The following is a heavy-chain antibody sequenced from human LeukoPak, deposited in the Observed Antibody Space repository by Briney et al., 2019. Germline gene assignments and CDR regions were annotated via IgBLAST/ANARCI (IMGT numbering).Heavy chain of an antibody. Sequence: PSETLSLTRTVSGDSPSSYYWSWIRQPPGQGLEWVAFAHYSGETNYNPSVKSRATISVDTSKNKISLSLRSVTAADTAFYYCARHPPGIAGFDYWGQGILVTVSS. V-gene: IGHV4-59*08. CDR3: ARHPPGIAGFDY. J-gene: IGHJ4*02. CDR2: AHYSGET. CDR1: GDSPSSYY. D-gene: IGHD6-13*01.